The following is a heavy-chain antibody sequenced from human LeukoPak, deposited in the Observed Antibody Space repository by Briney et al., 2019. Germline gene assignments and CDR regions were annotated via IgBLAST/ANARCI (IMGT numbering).Heavy chain of an antibody. CDR3: ARRASLGRGLIGLVTLYYFDF. Sequence: ASVKVSCKASGGTFSSYATSWVRQAPGQGLEWMGGIIPIFGTANYAQKFQGRVTITADESTSTAYMELSSLRSEDTAVYYCARRASLGRGLIGLVTLYYFDFWGQGSLVTVSS. CDR2: IIPIFGTA. J-gene: IGHJ4*02. D-gene: IGHD3-10*01. V-gene: IGHV1-69*13. CDR1: GGTFSSYA.